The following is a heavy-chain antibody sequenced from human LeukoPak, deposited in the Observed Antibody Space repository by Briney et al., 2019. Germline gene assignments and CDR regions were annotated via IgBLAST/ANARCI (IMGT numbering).Heavy chain of an antibody. D-gene: IGHD6-13*01. CDR1: AYSITSGYY. Sequence: SDTLSLTCAVSAYSITSGYYWGWIRQPPGKGLEWIGSIYHTGSTSYNPSLKSRVTISVDTSRNQFSLRLSSVTAADTAVYYCARVGAAAGRDYSYYMDVWGKGTTVTVSS. J-gene: IGHJ6*03. CDR2: IYHTGST. V-gene: IGHV4-38-2*01. CDR3: ARVGAAAGRDYSYYMDV.